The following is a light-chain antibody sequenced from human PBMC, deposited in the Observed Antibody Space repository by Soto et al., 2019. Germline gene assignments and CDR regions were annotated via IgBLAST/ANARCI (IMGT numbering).Light chain of an antibody. V-gene: IGKV3-20*01. CDR1: QSVSSY. Sequence: EIVLTQSPGTLSLSPGERATLSCRASQSVSSYLAWYQQKRGQALRLLISGASSRATGIPDRFSGSGSGTDFTLTISRLEPEDFAVYYCQQYGSSPGTFGGGTKVEIK. CDR2: GAS. J-gene: IGKJ4*01. CDR3: QQYGSSPGT.